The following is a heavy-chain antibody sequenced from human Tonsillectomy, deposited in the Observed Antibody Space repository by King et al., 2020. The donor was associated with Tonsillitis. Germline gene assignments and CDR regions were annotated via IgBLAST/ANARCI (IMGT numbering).Heavy chain of an antibody. J-gene: IGHJ6*02. CDR1: GGSFSGYY. D-gene: IGHD2-15*01. Sequence: QVQLQQWGAGLLKPSETLSLTCVVDGGSFSGYYWTWIRQSPGKGLEWIGEINHSGSSTYNPSLKSRVTILVDTSKNQFSVKLSSVTAADTGVYYCARGNRWNYYYGMDVWGQGTTVTVSS. CDR2: INHSGSS. CDR3: ARGNRWNYYYGMDV. V-gene: IGHV4-34*01.